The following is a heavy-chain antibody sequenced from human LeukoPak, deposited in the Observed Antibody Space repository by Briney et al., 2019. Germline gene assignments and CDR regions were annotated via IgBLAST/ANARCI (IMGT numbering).Heavy chain of an antibody. V-gene: IGHV4-30-4*01. D-gene: IGHD3-22*01. CDR3: ARPYYYDSRIDP. CDR2: MYYSGST. CDR1: GGSITSGDYS. J-gene: IGHJ5*02. Sequence: PSETLSLTCTVSGGSITSGDYSWRWIRQPPGKGLEWIGYMYYSGSTYFNPSLKSRATISVDTSKNQFSLKLSSVTAADTAVYYCARPYYYDSRIDPWGQGTLVTVSS.